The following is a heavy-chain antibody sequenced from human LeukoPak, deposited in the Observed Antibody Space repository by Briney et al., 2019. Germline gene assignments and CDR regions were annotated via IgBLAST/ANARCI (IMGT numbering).Heavy chain of an antibody. V-gene: IGHV3-48*01. CDR3: ARGLVVVAANYYGMDV. CDR1: GFTFSSYS. J-gene: IGHJ6*02. D-gene: IGHD2-15*01. CDR2: ISSGSSTI. Sequence: PGGSLRLSCAASGFTFSSYSMNWVRQAPGKGLEWVSYISSGSSTIYYADSVKGRFTISRDNAKNSLYLQLNSLRAEDTAVYYCARGLVVVAANYYGMDVWGQGTTVTVSS.